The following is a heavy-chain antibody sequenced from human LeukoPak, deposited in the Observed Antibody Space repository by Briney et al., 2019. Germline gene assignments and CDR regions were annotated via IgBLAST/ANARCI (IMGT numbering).Heavy chain of an antibody. CDR3: ARRDGCHPQFDY. J-gene: IGHJ4*02. CDR1: GYHFPTYW. CDR2: IYPGDSDT. D-gene: IGHD4-17*01. V-gene: IGHV5-51*01. Sequence: GEYLKISCKGSGYHFPTYWIGWVRQMPGKGLEWMGIIYPGDSDTRYSPSFQGQVTIPPDKSIGTAYLQWSGLKSSDTAMYYCARRDGCHPQFDYWGQGSLVTVSS.